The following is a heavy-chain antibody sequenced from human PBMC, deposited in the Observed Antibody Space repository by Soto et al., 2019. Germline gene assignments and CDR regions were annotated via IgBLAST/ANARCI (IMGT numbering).Heavy chain of an antibody. CDR1: GNTVPNYA. J-gene: IGHJ4*02. D-gene: IGHD1-26*01. Sequence: VASVKVSCKASGNTVPNYAIHWVRQAPGQRLEWMGWINAGNGNTYYSEHFQGRVTLTRDTSAGTVYMELSSLRSEDTAVYYCARDFSGSYRTPFSREFDYWGQGTLVTVSS. V-gene: IGHV1-3*01. CDR2: INAGNGNT. CDR3: ARDFSGSYRTPFSREFDY.